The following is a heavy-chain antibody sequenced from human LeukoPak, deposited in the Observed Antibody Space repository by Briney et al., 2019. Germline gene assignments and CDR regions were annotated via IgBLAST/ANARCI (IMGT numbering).Heavy chain of an antibody. CDR1: RFTFSSYS. Sequence: PGGSLRLSCAASRFTFSSYSMNWVRQAPGKGLEWVSSISSSSSYIYYADSVKGRFTISRDNAKNSLYLQMNSLRAEDTAVYYCARDMATDAFDIWGQGTMVTVSS. CDR2: ISSSSSYI. CDR3: ARDMATDAFDI. J-gene: IGHJ3*02. V-gene: IGHV3-21*01. D-gene: IGHD5-24*01.